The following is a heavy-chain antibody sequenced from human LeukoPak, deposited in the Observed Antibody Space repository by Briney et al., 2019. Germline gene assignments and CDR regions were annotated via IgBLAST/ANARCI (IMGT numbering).Heavy chain of an antibody. V-gene: IGHV3-15*01. CDR2: IKSKTDGGTT. CDR1: GFTFSNAW. Sequence: GGSLRLSCAASGFTFSNAWMSWVRQAPGKGLEWVGRIKSKTDGGTTDYAAPVKGRFTISRDDSKNTLYLQMNSLKTEDTAVYYCTTGSSAGDAFDIWGQGTMVTVSS. D-gene: IGHD6-6*01. CDR3: TTGSSAGDAFDI. J-gene: IGHJ3*02.